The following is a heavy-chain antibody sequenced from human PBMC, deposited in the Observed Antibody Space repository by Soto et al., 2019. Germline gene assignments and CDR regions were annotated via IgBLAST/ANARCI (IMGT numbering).Heavy chain of an antibody. CDR3: ARRWGFTFDY. CDR1: GGSIISYY. D-gene: IGHD1-26*01. Sequence: PSETLSLTCTVSGGSIISYYWSWIRQPPGKGLEWIGYIYYSGSTNYNPSLKSRVTISVDTSKNQFSLKLSSVTAADTAVYYCARRWGFTFDYWGQGTLVTSPQ. J-gene: IGHJ4*02. CDR2: IYYSGST. V-gene: IGHV4-59*08.